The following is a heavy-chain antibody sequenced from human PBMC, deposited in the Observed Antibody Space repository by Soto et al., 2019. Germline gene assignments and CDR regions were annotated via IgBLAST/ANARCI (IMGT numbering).Heavy chain of an antibody. V-gene: IGHV3-23*01. Sequence: DVQLLESGGGLVQPGGSLRLSCAASGFSFSSYALSWVRQAPGRGLEWVAAITGSGDTTYYADSVRGRFTISRDNSKNTVYLQMNSLRAEDTALYYCARDPLKYDSNWYRNWFGPWGQGTLVTVSS. CDR2: ITGSGDTT. CDR1: GFSFSSYA. D-gene: IGHD6-13*01. CDR3: ARDPLKYDSNWYRNWFGP. J-gene: IGHJ5*02.